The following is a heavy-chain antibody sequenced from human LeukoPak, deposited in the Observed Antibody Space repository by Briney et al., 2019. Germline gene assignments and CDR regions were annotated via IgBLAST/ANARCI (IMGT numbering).Heavy chain of an antibody. D-gene: IGHD3-22*01. CDR3: ARDGYDSSGYFFDYYFDY. J-gene: IGHJ4*02. CDR1: GYTFTSYY. Sequence: ASVKVSCKASGYTFTSYYMHWVRQAPGQGLEWMGIINPSGGSTSYAQKFQGRVTMTRDMSTSTVYMELSSLRSEDTAVYYCARDGYDSSGYFFDYYFDYWGQGTLVTVSS. CDR2: INPSGGST. V-gene: IGHV1-46*01.